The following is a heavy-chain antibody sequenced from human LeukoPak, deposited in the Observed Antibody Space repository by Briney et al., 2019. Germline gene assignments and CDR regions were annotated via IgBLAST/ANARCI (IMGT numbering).Heavy chain of an antibody. V-gene: IGHV4-31*03. CDR3: AREVFGSGYSNWFDP. D-gene: IGHD3-22*01. Sequence: SETLSLTCTVSGGSISSGGYYWGWIRQHPGKGLEWVGYIYYSGSTYYNPSLKSRVTISVDTSKNQFSLKLSSVTAADTAVYYCAREVFGSGYSNWFDPWGQGTLVTVSS. CDR2: IYYSGST. J-gene: IGHJ5*02. CDR1: GGSISSGGYY.